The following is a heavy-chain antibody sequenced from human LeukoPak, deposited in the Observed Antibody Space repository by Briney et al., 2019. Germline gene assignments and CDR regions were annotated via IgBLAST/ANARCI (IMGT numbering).Heavy chain of an antibody. V-gene: IGHV3-30*18. Sequence: GGSLRLSCAASGFTFSSYGMHWVRQAPGKGLKWVAVISYDGSNKYYADSVKGRFTISRDNSKNTLYLQMNSLRAEDTAVYYCAKGVAAAVTFVYWGQGTLVTVSS. D-gene: IGHD2-15*01. J-gene: IGHJ4*02. CDR2: ISYDGSNK. CDR1: GFTFSSYG. CDR3: AKGVAAAVTFVY.